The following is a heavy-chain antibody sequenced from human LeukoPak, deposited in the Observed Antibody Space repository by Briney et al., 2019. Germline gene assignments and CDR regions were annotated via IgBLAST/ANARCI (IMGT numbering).Heavy chain of an antibody. CDR3: GSGYSYGYDY. V-gene: IGHV4-39*07. D-gene: IGHD5-18*01. CDR2: IYYSGST. J-gene: IGHJ4*02. Sequence: GSLRLSCAASGFTFSSYWMSWVRQAPGKGLEWIGSIYYSGSTYYNPSLKSRVTISVDTSKNQFSLKLSSVTAADTAVYYCGSGYSYGYDYWGQGTLVTVSS. CDR1: GFTFSSYW.